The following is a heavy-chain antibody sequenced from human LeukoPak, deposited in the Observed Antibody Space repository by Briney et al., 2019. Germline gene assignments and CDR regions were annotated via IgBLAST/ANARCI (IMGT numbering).Heavy chain of an antibody. J-gene: IGHJ5*02. V-gene: IGHV3-30*03. Sequence: PGGSLRLSCAASGFTFSSYGMQWVRQAPGKGLEWVAVISYDGSNKYYADSVKGRFTISRDNSKNTLYLQMTSLRADDTAVYHCARGGGLTGYRNWFDPWGQGTLVTVSS. CDR1: GFTFSSYG. CDR3: ARGGGLTGYRNWFDP. D-gene: IGHD3-9*01. CDR2: ISYDGSNK.